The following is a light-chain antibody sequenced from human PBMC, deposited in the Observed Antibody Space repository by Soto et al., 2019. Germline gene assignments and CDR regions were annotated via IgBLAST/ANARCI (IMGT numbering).Light chain of an antibody. V-gene: IGKV1-9*01. Sequence: EILLTQSPATLSVSPGGRATLSCRASQSISDTLAWYQQKPGKAPKLLIYAASTLQSGVPSRFSGSGSGTEFTLTISSLQPEDFATYYCQQLNSYPLITFGQGTRLEIK. CDR2: AAS. J-gene: IGKJ5*01. CDR1: QSISDT. CDR3: QQLNSYPLIT.